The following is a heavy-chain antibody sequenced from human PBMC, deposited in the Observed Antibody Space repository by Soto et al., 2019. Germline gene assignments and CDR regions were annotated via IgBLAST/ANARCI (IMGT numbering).Heavy chain of an antibody. V-gene: IGHV1-46*01. J-gene: IGHJ6*02. Sequence: ASVKVSCKASGYTFTSYYMHWVRQAPGQGLEWMGIINPSGGSTSYAQKFQGRVTMTRDTSTSTVYMELSSLRSEDTAVYYCARDITPRGASIPDIVVVPAAYYYYYGMDVWGQGTTVTVSS. CDR3: ARDITPRGASIPDIVVVPAAYYYYYGMDV. CDR2: INPSGGST. D-gene: IGHD2-2*01. CDR1: GYTFTSYY.